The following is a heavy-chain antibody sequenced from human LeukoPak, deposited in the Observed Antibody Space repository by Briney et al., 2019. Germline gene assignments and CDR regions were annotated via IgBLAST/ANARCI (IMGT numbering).Heavy chain of an antibody. J-gene: IGHJ4*02. CDR1: GFTFNSYG. V-gene: IGHV3-30*18. CDR2: ISYDGSNK. D-gene: IGHD6-19*01. CDR3: AKDLEQWLVQYYFDY. Sequence: GGSLRLSCAASGFTFNSYGMHWVRQAPGKGLEWVAVISYDGSNKYYADSVKGRFTISRDNSKNTLYLQMNSLRAEDTAVYYCAKDLEQWLVQYYFDYWGQGTLVTVSS.